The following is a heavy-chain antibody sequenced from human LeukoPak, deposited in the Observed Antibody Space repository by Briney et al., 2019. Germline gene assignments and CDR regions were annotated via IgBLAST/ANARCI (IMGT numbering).Heavy chain of an antibody. V-gene: IGHV3-9*01. CDR1: GFTFDDYA. J-gene: IGHJ4*02. D-gene: IGHD1-14*01. Sequence: GGSLRLSCAASGFTFDDYAMHWVRQAPGKGLEWVSGISWNSGSIGYADSVKGRFTISRDNAKNSLYLQMNSLRAEDTALYYCAKGIRSTGTYYSDYWGQGTLVTVSS. CDR3: AKGIRSTGTYYSDY. CDR2: ISWNSGSI.